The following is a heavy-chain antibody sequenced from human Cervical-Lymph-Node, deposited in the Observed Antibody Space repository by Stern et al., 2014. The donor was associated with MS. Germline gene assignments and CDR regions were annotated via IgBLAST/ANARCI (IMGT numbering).Heavy chain of an antibody. CDR2: INSYGSRP. Sequence: EVQLVESGGGLVQPGGSLRLSCAASGFIFSGFWMHWARQAPGKGLVWVAHINSYGSRPNYVDSVKGRFTISRDNAKNTLYLQMNSLRAEDTAVYYCARGHYYGMDVWGQGTTVTVSS. CDR1: GFIFSGFW. CDR3: ARGHYYGMDV. J-gene: IGHJ6*02. V-gene: IGHV3-74*02.